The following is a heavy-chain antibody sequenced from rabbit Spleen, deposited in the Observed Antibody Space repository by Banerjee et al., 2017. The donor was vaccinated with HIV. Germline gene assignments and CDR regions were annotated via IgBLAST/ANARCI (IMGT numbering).Heavy chain of an antibody. V-gene: IGHV1S45*01. J-gene: IGHJ4*01. Sequence: QEELEESGGGLVKPEGSLTLTCKASGFSFSSSYYMCWVRQAPGKGLEWTGCIDAGSSGSTYYASWAKGRFTISKTSSTTVTLQMTSLTAADTATYFCARHVYSYAAYLWGQGTLVTVS. D-gene: IGHD6-1*01. CDR3: ARHVYSYAAYL. CDR1: GFSFSSSYY. CDR2: IDAGSSGST.